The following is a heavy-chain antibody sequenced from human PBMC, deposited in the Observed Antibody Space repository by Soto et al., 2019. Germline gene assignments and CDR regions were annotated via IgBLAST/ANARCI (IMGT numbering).Heavy chain of an antibody. Sequence: QVQLQESGPGLVKPAETLSLTCTVSGGSVSRGSYYWSWIRQPPGKGLEWIGYMYYSGSTNYYPSLEGRVTISLDTSKYPFSLELSSVTDADTAVYYCARDWYYGSGNYYDVWGQGTTVTVSS. CDR2: MYYSGST. J-gene: IGHJ6*02. V-gene: IGHV4-61*01. CDR1: GGSVSRGSYY. CDR3: ARDWYYGSGNYYDV. D-gene: IGHD3-10*01.